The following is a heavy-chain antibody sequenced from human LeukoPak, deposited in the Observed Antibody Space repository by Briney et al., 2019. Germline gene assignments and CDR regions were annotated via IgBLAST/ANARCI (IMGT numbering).Heavy chain of an antibody. Sequence: ASETLSLTCAVYGGSFSGYYWRWIRQPPGKGLEWIGEINHSGSTNYNPSLKSRVTISVDTSKNQFSLKLSSVTAADTAVYYCARVGGDYGSGSYCLTSWGQGTLVTVSS. D-gene: IGHD3-10*01. J-gene: IGHJ5*02. V-gene: IGHV4-34*01. CDR3: ARVGGDYGSGSYCLTS. CDR1: GGSFSGYY. CDR2: INHSGST.